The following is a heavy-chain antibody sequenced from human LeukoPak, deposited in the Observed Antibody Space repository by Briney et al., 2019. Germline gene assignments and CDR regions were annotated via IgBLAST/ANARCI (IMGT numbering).Heavy chain of an antibody. Sequence: GRSLRLSCAASGFTFSSYTMHWVRQAPGKGLEWVAVISYDGSNKNYADSVKGRFTISRDNSKNTLYLQMNSLRAEDTAVYYCSVVPAAIRLRDFDYWGQGTLVTVSS. CDR2: ISYDGSNK. J-gene: IGHJ4*02. D-gene: IGHD2-2*01. CDR3: SVVPAAIRLRDFDY. CDR1: GFTFSSYT. V-gene: IGHV3-30-3*01.